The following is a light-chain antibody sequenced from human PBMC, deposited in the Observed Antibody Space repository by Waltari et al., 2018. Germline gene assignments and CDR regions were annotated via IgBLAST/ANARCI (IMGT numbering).Light chain of an antibody. V-gene: IGKV3-20*01. CDR1: QSLSKKY. CDR2: GAS. CDR3: QQYGSSVMYT. Sequence: VLTQSPGTLSLSQGERVTLSCRANQSLSKKYLAGYQQKPGQAPRLLIYGASSRAAGSPDRFSGSGSGTDFTLTISRLEPEDFAMYYCQQYGSSVMYTFGQGTKLEIK. J-gene: IGKJ2*01.